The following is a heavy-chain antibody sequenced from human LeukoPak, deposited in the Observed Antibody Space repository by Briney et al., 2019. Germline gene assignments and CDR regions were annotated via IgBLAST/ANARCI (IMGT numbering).Heavy chain of an antibody. V-gene: IGHV4-39*01. D-gene: IGHD3-3*01. CDR1: GGSISSSSYY. Sequence: ASETLSLTCTVSGGSISSSSYYWGWIRQPPGKGLEWIGSIYYSGSTYYNPSLKSRVTISVDTSKNQFSLKLSSVTAADTAVYYCARQGNDFWSGYPYYFDYWGQGTLVTVSS. J-gene: IGHJ4*02. CDR3: ARQGNDFWSGYPYYFDY. CDR2: IYYSGST.